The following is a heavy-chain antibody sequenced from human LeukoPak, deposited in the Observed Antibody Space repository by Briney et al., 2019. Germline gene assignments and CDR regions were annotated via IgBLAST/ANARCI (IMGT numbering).Heavy chain of an antibody. Sequence: SVKVSCKASGGTFSSYAISWVRQAPGQGLEWMGRIIPIFGTANYAQKFQGRVTITTDESTSTAYMELSSLRSEDTAVYYCARTASSSWYNPYYFDYWGQGTLVTVSS. CDR2: IIPIFGTA. J-gene: IGHJ4*02. CDR1: GGTFSSYA. CDR3: ARTASSSWYNPYYFDY. V-gene: IGHV1-69*05. D-gene: IGHD6-13*01.